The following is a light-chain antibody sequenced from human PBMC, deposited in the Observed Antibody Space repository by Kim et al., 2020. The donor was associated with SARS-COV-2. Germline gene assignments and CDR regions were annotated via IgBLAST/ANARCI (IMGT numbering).Light chain of an antibody. V-gene: IGKV1-5*03. Sequence: ASVDDRVTIPCRASRSIACLFAWYQQDPEQATKRRIYEASTLKSGVPSRFTSSGSGTEFTLIISSLQPDDFATYYCQQYRSYPLTFGQGTKVDIK. J-gene: IGKJ1*01. CDR3: QQYRSYPLT. CDR1: RSIACL. CDR2: EAS.